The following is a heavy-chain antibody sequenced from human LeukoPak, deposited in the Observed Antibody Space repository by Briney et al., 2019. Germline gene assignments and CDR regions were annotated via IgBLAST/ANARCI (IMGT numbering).Heavy chain of an antibody. CDR2: IYHSGST. J-gene: IGHJ4*02. Sequence: SETLSLTCAVSGGSVSSSNWWSWVRQPPGKGLEWIGEIYHSGSTNYNPSLKSRVTISVDKSKNQFSLKLSSVNAADTAVYYCARDSSGWSFDYWGQGTLVTVSS. CDR1: GGSVSSSNW. V-gene: IGHV4-4*02. D-gene: IGHD6-19*01. CDR3: ARDSSGWSFDY.